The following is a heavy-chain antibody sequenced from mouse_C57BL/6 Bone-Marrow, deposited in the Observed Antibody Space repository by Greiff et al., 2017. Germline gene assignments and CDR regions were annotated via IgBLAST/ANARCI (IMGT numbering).Heavy chain of an antibody. J-gene: IGHJ3*01. Sequence: VKLVESGPELVKPGASVKLSCKASGYTFTSYDINWVKQRPGQGLEWIGWIYPRDGSTKYNEKFKGKATLTVDTSSSTAYMELHSLTSEDSAVYFCALLRGFAYWGQGTLVTVSA. CDR2: IYPRDGST. CDR1: GYTFTSYD. V-gene: IGHV1-85*01. CDR3: ALLRGFAY. D-gene: IGHD2-1*01.